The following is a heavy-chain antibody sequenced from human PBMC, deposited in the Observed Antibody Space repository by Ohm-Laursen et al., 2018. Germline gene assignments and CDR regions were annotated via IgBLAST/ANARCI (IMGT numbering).Heavy chain of an antibody. CDR3: ASGPPDYYYGMDV. CDR2: ISSSSSYI. D-gene: IGHD1-14*01. J-gene: IGHJ6*02. CDR1: GFTFSSYS. V-gene: IGHV3-21*01. Sequence: GSLRLSCAASGFTFSSYSMNWVRQAPGKGLEWVSSISSSSSYIYYADSAKGRFTISRDNAKNSLYLQMNSLRAEDTAVYYCASGPPDYYYGMDVWGQGTTVTVSS.